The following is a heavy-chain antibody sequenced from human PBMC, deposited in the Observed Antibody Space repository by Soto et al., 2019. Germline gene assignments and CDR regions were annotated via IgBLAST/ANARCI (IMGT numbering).Heavy chain of an antibody. CDR2: ISSSSSYT. CDR3: VRRGEGVRGVTGMDV. V-gene: IGHV3-11*05. CDR1: GFTFSDYY. J-gene: IGHJ6*02. D-gene: IGHD3-10*01. Sequence: QGQLEESGGGVVKPGGSLRLSCAASGFTFSDYYMAWIRQAPGKGLEWLSYISSSSSYTNYADSVKGRFAISRDNAKNSLYLQMNSLRAEDTAVYYCVRRGEGVRGVTGMDVWGQGTTVIVSS.